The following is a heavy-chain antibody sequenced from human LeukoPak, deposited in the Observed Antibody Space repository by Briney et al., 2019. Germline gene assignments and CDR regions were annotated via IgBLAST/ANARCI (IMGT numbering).Heavy chain of an antibody. J-gene: IGHJ3*02. CDR3: AIFPERTTVAPI. Sequence: GGSLRLPCAASGFTFSSYAMSWVRQAPGKGLEWVSAISGSGGSTYYADSVKGRFTISRDNSKNTLYLQMNSLRAEDTAVYYCAIFPERTTVAPIWGQGTMVAVSS. CDR1: GFTFSSYA. D-gene: IGHD4-11*01. CDR2: ISGSGGST. V-gene: IGHV3-23*01.